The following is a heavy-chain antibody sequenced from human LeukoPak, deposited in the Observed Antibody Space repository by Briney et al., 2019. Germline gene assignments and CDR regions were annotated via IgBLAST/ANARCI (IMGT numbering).Heavy chain of an antibody. V-gene: IGHV4-34*01. D-gene: IGHD3-16*01. J-gene: IGHJ4*02. CDR3: ARGVRLGERSPTKFDY. CDR2: INHSGST. CDR1: GGSFSGYY. Sequence: PSETLSLTCAVYGGSFSGYYWSWIRQPPGKGLEWIGEINHSGSTNYNPSLKSRVTISVDTSKNQFSLKLSSVTAADTAVYYCARGVRLGERSPTKFDYWGQGTLVTVSS.